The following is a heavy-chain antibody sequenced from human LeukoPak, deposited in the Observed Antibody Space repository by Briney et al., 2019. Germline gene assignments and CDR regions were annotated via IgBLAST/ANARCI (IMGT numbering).Heavy chain of an antibody. J-gene: IGHJ5*02. Sequence: GASVKVSCKASGYTFTGYYMHWVRQAPGQGLEWMGWINPNSGGTSYAQKFQGRVTMTRDTSISTAYMELSRLRSDDTAVYYCARDGYSYGYNWFDPWGQGTLVTVSS. V-gene: IGHV1-2*02. CDR2: INPNSGGT. D-gene: IGHD5-18*01. CDR1: GYTFTGYY. CDR3: ARDGYSYGYNWFDP.